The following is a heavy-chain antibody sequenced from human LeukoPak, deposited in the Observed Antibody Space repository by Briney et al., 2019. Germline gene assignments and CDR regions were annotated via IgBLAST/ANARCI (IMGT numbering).Heavy chain of an antibody. V-gene: IGHV4-59*08. J-gene: IGHJ4*02. CDR1: GGSISSYY. D-gene: IGHD5-24*01. Sequence: SETLPHTCTVSGGSISSYYWSWIGQPPGKGLEWIGYIYYSGSTKYNPSLKSRVSISVDTSKNQFSLKLSSVTAADTAVYYCARGAGAGYNLQPFDYWGQRPVLRVSS. CDR3: ARGAGAGYNLQPFDY. CDR2: IYYSGST.